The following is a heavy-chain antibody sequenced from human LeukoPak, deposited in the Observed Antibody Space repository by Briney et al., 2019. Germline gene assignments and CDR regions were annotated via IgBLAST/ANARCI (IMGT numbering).Heavy chain of an antibody. CDR2: IYHSGST. CDR1: GGFISSNNW. D-gene: IGHD3-22*01. J-gene: IGHJ3*02. V-gene: IGHV4-4*02. CDR3: ARLQRITMNAFDI. Sequence: PSETLSLTRAVSGGFISSNNWWSWVRQPPGKGLEWIGEIYHSGSTNYNPSLKSRVTISVDKSKNQFSLKLTSVTAADTAVYYCARLQRITMNAFDIWGQGTMVTVSS.